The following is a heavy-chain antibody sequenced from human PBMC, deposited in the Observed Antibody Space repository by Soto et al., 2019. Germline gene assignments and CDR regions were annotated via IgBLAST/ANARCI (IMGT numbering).Heavy chain of an antibody. CDR1: GGSISSYY. CDR2: IYYSGST. J-gene: IGHJ4*02. Sequence: PSETLSLTCTVSGGSISSYYWSWIRQPPGKGLEWIGYIYYSGSTNYNPSLKSRVTISVDTSKNQFSLKLSSVTAADTAVYYCAREVGSTGREYYFDYWGQGPLVTVSS. D-gene: IGHD1-1*01. V-gene: IGHV4-59*01. CDR3: AREVGSTGREYYFDY.